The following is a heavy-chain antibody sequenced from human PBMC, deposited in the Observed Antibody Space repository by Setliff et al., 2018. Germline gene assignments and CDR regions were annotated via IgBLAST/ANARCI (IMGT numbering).Heavy chain of an antibody. D-gene: IGHD6-19*01. CDR2: ISYDGSNK. CDR1: GFTFSSYA. CDR3: VAGPWYFDL. Sequence: GSLRLSCAASGFTFSSYAMHWVRQAPGKGLEWVAVISYDGSNKYYADSVKGRFTISRDNSKNTLYLQMNSLRAEDTAVYYSVAGPWYFDLWGRGTLVTVSS. V-gene: IGHV3-30*04. J-gene: IGHJ2*01.